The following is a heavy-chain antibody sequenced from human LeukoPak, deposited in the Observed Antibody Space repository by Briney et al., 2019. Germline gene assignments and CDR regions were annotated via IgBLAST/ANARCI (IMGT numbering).Heavy chain of an antibody. D-gene: IGHD2-8*01. CDR3: ARLTVVMVYSIQENWLDP. CDR2: ISGHNGKT. CDR1: DYTISSYA. V-gene: IGHV1-18*01. J-gene: IGHJ5*02. Sequence: ASVKVSCKASDYTISSYAITWVRQAPGQGLEWMGWISGHNGKTNYAQKFQGRVTMTTDTSTSTAYMELKSLRSDDTAVYYCARLTVVMVYSIQENWLDPWGQGTLVTVSS.